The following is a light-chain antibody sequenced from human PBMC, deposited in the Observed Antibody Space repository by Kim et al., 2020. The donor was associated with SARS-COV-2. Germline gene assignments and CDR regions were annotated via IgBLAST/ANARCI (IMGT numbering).Light chain of an antibody. CDR1: KLGHKF. CDR3: QAWDSTTAEV. J-gene: IGLJ3*02. CDR2: QDS. Sequence: SYELTQPPSVSVSPGQTASITCSGDKLGHKFASWYQQKPGQSHVLVIYQDSKRPSGIPERFSGSNSGNTATLTISGTQAMDEADYYCQAWDSTTAEVFGG. V-gene: IGLV3-1*01.